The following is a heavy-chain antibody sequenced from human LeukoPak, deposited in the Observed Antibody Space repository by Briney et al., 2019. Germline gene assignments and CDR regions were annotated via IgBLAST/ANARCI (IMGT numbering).Heavy chain of an antibody. CDR2: VYYSGST. CDR3: ARPLTGYSYFDY. J-gene: IGHJ4*02. D-gene: IGHD3-9*01. Sequence: SETLSLTCTVSGASISSYYWTWIRQPPGKGLEWIGSVYYSGSTSYNPPLKSRVTISVDTSKNQFSLKLNSVTAADTAVYYCARPLTGYSYFDYGGQGTLVTVSS. V-gene: IGHV4-39*01. CDR1: GASISSYY.